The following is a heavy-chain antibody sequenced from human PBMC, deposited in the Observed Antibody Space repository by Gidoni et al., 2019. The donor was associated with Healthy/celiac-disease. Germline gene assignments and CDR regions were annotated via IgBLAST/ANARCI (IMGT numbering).Heavy chain of an antibody. J-gene: IGHJ4*02. D-gene: IGHD3-22*01. CDR1: GYSFTRYW. V-gene: IGHV5-51*01. CDR2: IDPGDSDT. CDR3: ARTYYYDSSGYYCDY. Sequence: EVQLVQSGAAVKKPGESLTISCKGSGYSFTRYWICWVRQMPGKGLEWMGIIDPGDSDTRYSPSFQGQVTISADKSISTAYLQWSSLKASDTAMYYCARTYYYDSSGYYCDYWGQGTLVTVSS.